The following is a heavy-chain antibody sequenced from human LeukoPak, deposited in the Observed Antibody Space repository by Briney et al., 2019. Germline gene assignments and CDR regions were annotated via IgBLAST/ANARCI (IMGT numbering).Heavy chain of an antibody. D-gene: IGHD3-10*01. J-gene: IGHJ6*02. CDR2: ITSSRSTK. V-gene: IGHV3-48*02. CDR1: GFTFSSYS. Sequence: GGSLRLSCAASGFTFSSYSMNWVRQAPGKGLEWISFITSSRSTKYYTDSVKGRLTISRDNAKTSLYLQVNSLRDEDTAVYYCARIGGPGYYHYGMDVWGQGTTVTVSS. CDR3: ARIGGPGYYHYGMDV.